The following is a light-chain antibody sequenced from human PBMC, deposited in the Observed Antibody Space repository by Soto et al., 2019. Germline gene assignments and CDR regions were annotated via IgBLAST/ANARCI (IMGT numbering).Light chain of an antibody. Sequence: DIQMTQSPSILSASVGDRVTVACRASQTIVDWLAWYQQKPGKAPNLLIYKASILETGVPSRFSGSGSGINFTLTISSLQPDDCATYYCQQYNNYPKTFGQGTKVDIK. CDR3: QQYNNYPKT. V-gene: IGKV1-5*03. J-gene: IGKJ2*01. CDR2: KAS. CDR1: QTIVDW.